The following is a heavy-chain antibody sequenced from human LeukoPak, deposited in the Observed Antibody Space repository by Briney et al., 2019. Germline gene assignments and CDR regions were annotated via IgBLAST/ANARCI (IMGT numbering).Heavy chain of an antibody. CDR3: ARTYYDSSGCSTYFDY. Sequence: GGSLRLSCAASGFTFSDSYMSWIRQAPGQGLEWVSYISGSSRYTNYADSVKGRFTISRDNAKNSLYLQMNSLRAEDTAVYYCARTYYDSSGCSTYFDYWGQGTLVTVSS. V-gene: IGHV3-11*03. J-gene: IGHJ4*02. CDR2: ISGSSRYT. D-gene: IGHD3-22*01. CDR1: GFTFSDSY.